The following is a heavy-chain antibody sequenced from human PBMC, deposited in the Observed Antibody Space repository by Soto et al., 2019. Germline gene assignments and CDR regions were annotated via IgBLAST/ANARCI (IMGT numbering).Heavy chain of an antibody. CDR1: GYTFSHYW. Sequence: PGGSLRLSCAASGYTFSHYWMHWVRQAPGKGLVWVSRVNPDGTITTYADSVKGRFTISRDNAKNTLFLQMNTLRPEDSAIYYCARVAYWGPGTQVTVSS. V-gene: IGHV3-74*01. J-gene: IGHJ4*02. CDR2: VNPDGTIT. CDR3: ARVAY.